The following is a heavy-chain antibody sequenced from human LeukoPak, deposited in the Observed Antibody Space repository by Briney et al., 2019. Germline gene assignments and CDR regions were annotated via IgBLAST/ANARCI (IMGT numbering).Heavy chain of an antibody. V-gene: IGHV3-30*02. CDR2: IQYDGSEI. CDR3: ARESGAAKIGQMLNY. Sequence: GGSLRLSCAASGLMFSTSGMHWVRQPPGKGLEWVAFIQYDGSEIYYADSLKGRLTISRDNSKNTLYLQMNSLRAEDTAVFYCARESGAAKIGQMLNYWGQGTLVTVSS. CDR1: GLMFSTSG. D-gene: IGHD3-10*02. J-gene: IGHJ4*02.